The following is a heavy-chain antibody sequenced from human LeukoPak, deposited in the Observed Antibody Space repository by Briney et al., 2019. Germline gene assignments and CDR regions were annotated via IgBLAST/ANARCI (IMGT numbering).Heavy chain of an antibody. CDR1: GYTFTGYY. CDR2: INPNSGGT. V-gene: IGHV1-2*02. J-gene: IGHJ4*02. CDR3: ARVAVAEYYFDY. Sequence: GASVKVCCKASGYTFTGYYMHWVRQAPGQGLEWMGWINPNSGGTNYAQKFQGRVTMTRDTSTSTAYMELSRLRSDDTAVYYCARVAVAEYYFDYWGQGTLVTVSS. D-gene: IGHD6-19*01.